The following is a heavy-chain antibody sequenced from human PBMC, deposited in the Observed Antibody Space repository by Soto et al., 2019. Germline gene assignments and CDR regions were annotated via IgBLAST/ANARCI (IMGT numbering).Heavy chain of an antibody. J-gene: IGHJ3*02. D-gene: IGHD3-22*01. V-gene: IGHV4-31*03. CDR1: GGSISSGGYY. Sequence: SETLSLTCTVSGGSISSGGYYWSWIRLHPGKGLEWIGYIYYRGSTYYNPSLKSRVTISVDTSKNQFSLKLSSVTAADTAVYYCARDRDSPPYYYDSSKEGGDAFDIWGQGTMVTVSS. CDR3: ARDRDSPPYYYDSSKEGGDAFDI. CDR2: IYYRGST.